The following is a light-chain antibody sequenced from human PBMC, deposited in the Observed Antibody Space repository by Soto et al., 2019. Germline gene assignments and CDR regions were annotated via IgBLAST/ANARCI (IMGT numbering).Light chain of an antibody. CDR2: DVS. CDR3: QQYGSSPG. CDR1: QSVSSSY. J-gene: IGKJ5*01. V-gene: IGKV3-20*01. Sequence: EIVVTQSPGTLSLSPGERATLSCRASQSVSSSYLAWYQQNPGQAPRLLLYDVSRMATGIPDRFSGSGSGTDFTLTSSILESEDFAVYYCQQYGSSPGFGQGTRLEI.